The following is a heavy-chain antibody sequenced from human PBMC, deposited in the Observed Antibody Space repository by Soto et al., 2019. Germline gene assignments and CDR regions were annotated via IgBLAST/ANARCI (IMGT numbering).Heavy chain of an antibody. V-gene: IGHV3-9*01. D-gene: IGHD3-10*01. CDR2: ISWNSGSI. CDR1: GFTFDDHA. Sequence: EVQLVESGGGLVQPGRSLRLSFAASGFTFDDHAMHCVRQPPGKGLEWVSGISWNSGSIGYADSVKGRFTISRDNAKNSLYLQMNSLRAEDTALYYCAKDIRIGGSAYYGMDVWGQGTTVTVSS. CDR3: AKDIRIGGSAYYGMDV. J-gene: IGHJ6*02.